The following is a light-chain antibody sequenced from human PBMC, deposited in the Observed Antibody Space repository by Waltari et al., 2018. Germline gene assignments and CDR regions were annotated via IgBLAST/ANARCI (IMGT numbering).Light chain of an antibody. CDR3: QQYDSYWT. CDR2: KAS. CDR1: QSVNRW. V-gene: IGKV1-5*03. J-gene: IGKJ1*01. Sequence: DIQMTQSPSTLSASVGYRVTITCRASQSVNRWVAWYQQKPGKAPKLLIFKASNLESGVPSRFSGSGSGTEFTLTISSLQPDDFATYHCQQYDSYWTFGQGTKVEIK.